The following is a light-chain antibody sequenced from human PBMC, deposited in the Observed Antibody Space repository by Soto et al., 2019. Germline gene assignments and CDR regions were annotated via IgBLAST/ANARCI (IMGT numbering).Light chain of an antibody. V-gene: IGLV1-47*01. CDR3: ASWDNNLSGYV. Sequence: VLTHPPSASGTPGQTFNISCSGSTSNIGKTFVYCYQHFPGAAPKLLIYRNTLRPSGVPDRFSAYKSGTSTSLAISGLRSEDEADYYCASWDNNLSGYVFGTGTKVTVL. J-gene: IGLJ1*01. CDR1: TSNIGKTF. CDR2: RNT.